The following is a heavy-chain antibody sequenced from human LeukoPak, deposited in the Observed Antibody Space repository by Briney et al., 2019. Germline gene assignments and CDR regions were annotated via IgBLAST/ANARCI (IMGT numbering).Heavy chain of an antibody. CDR2: ISYDGSNK. J-gene: IGHJ4*02. CDR1: GFTFSSYA. Sequence: GGSLRLSCAASGFTFSSYAMHWVRQAPGKGLEWVAVISYDGSNKYYADSVKGRFTIPRDNSKNTLYLQMNSLRAEDTAVYYCASGPGYCSSTSCYGSSGFDYWGQGTLVTVSS. D-gene: IGHD2-2*03. CDR3: ASGPGYCSSTSCYGSSGFDY. V-gene: IGHV3-30*04.